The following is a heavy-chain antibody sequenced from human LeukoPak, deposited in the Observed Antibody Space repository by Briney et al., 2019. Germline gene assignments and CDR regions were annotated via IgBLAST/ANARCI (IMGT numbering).Heavy chain of an antibody. CDR1: GGSISSSSYY. V-gene: IGHV4-39*07. CDR3: ARVFGGYYSDY. CDR2: IYYSGST. D-gene: IGHD3-22*01. J-gene: IGHJ4*02. Sequence: SETLSLTCTVSGGSISSSSYYWGWIRQPPGKGLEWIGSIYYSGSTYYNPSLKSRVTISVDTSKNQFSLKLSSVTAADTAVYYCARVFGGYYSDYWGQGTLVTVSS.